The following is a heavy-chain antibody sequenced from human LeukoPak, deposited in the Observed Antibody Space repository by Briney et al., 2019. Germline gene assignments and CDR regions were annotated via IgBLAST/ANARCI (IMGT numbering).Heavy chain of an antibody. CDR3: ARDKQQWMYYFDY. J-gene: IGHJ4*02. V-gene: IGHV3-21*01. CDR1: GFTFSNAW. D-gene: IGHD6-13*01. Sequence: GGSLRLSCAASGFTFSNAWMSWVRQAPGKGLEWVSSISSSSSYIYYADSVKGRFTISRDNAKNSLYLQMNSLRAEDTAVYYCARDKQQWMYYFDYWGQGTLVTVSS. CDR2: ISSSSSYI.